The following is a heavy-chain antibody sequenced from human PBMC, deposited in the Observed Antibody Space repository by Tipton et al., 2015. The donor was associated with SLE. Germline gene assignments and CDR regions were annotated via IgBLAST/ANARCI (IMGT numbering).Heavy chain of an antibody. J-gene: IGHJ3*02. D-gene: IGHD2-21*01. Sequence: SLRLSCAASGFTFSSYTMHWVRQAPGKGLEYVCDIGSNGGSTYYADSVRGRFTTYRDNSKKTLYLQMDSLRAEDMAVYYCAREALDCGGDCYRGNAFDMWGQGTMVTVSS. V-gene: IGHV3-64*02. CDR1: GFTFSSYT. CDR3: AREALDCGGDCYRGNAFDM. CDR2: IGSNGGST.